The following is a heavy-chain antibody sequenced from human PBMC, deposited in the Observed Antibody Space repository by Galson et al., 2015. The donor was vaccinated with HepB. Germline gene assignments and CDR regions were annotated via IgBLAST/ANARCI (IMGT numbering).Heavy chain of an antibody. D-gene: IGHD6-19*01. CDR3: ATTTVPGGYNWFDP. Sequence: SLRLSCAASGFTFSSYAMSWVRQAPGKGLEWVSAISGSGGSTYYADSVKGRFTISRDNSKNTLYLQMNSLRAEDTAVYYCATTTVPGGYNWFDPWGQGTLVTVSS. CDR2: ISGSGGST. CDR1: GFTFSSYA. J-gene: IGHJ5*02. V-gene: IGHV3-23*01.